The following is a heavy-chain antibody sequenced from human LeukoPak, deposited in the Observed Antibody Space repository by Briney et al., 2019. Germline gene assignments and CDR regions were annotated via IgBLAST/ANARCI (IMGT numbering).Heavy chain of an antibody. CDR1: GGSISSYY. CDR2: IYHSGST. V-gene: IGHV4-38-2*02. J-gene: IGHJ4*02. Sequence: KTSETLSLTCTVSGGSISSYYWGWIRQPPGKGLEWIGSIYHSGSTYYNPSLKSRVTISVDTSKNQFSLKLSSVTAADTAVYYCARVQLWPPSQFDYWGQGTLVTVSS. CDR3: ARVQLWPPSQFDY. D-gene: IGHD5-18*01.